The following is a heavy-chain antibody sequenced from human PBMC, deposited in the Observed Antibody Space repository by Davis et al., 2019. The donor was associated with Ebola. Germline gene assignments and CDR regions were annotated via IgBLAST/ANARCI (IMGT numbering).Heavy chain of an antibody. D-gene: IGHD1-26*01. CDR1: GYTFTSYG. V-gene: IGHV1-18*01. CDR2: ITAYNGNT. CDR3: TVGGIGGMGDY. Sequence: AASVKVSCKASGYTFTSYGLSWVRQAPGQGLEWMGWITAYNGNTNYAQKLQGRVTMTEDTSTNTAYMELSSLRSEDTAVYYCTVGGIGGMGDYWGQGTLVTVSS. J-gene: IGHJ4*02.